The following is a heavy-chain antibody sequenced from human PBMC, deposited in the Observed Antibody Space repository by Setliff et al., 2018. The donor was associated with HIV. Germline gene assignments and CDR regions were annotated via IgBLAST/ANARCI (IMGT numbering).Heavy chain of an antibody. Sequence: SETLSLTCSLSTGAIWGHYWNWVRQSPGKGLEWIGYIYFSGRTNYNSSLKNRVTISMDTSRQHLSLKLSAVTAADTAVYYCARLPTAGEWPTGGFDYRGQGALVTVSS. V-gene: IGHV4-59*11. CDR3: ARLPTAGEWPTGGFDY. D-gene: IGHD3-10*01. CDR1: TGAIWGHY. CDR2: IYFSGRT. J-gene: IGHJ4*02.